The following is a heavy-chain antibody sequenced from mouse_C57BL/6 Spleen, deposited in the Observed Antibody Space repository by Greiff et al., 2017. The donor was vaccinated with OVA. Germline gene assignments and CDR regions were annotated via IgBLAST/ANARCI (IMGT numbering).Heavy chain of an antibody. CDR3: ARSEGYYDY. J-gene: IGHJ2*01. CDR1: GYTFTSYW. CDR2: IDPSDSYT. Sequence: QVQLKQPGAELVKPGASVKLSCKASGYTFTSYWMQWVKQRPGQGLEWIGEIDPSDSYTNYNQKFKGKATLTVDTSSSKAYMQLSSLTSEDSAVYYCARSEGYYDYWGQGTTLTVSS. V-gene: IGHV1-50*01. D-gene: IGHD2-3*01.